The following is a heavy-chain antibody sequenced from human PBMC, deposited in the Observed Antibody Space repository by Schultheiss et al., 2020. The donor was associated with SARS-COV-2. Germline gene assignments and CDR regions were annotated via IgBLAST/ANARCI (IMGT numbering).Heavy chain of an antibody. D-gene: IGHD1-7*01. CDR1: GFTFSSYA. J-gene: IGHJ4*02. V-gene: IGHV3-64*04. CDR2: ISSNGGST. CDR3: ARDRGYNWNYRKKYYFDY. Sequence: GGSLRISCSASGFTFSSYAMHWVRQAPGKGLEYVSAISSNGGSTYYADSVKGRFTISRDNSKNTLYLQMDSLRAEDTAVYYCARDRGYNWNYRKKYYFDYWGQGNLVTVSS.